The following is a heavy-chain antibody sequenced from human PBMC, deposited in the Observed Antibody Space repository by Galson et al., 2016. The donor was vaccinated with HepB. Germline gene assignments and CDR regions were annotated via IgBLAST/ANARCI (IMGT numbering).Heavy chain of an antibody. V-gene: IGHV3-33*01. CDR1: GXTFSRYG. Sequence: RLSCAASGXTFSRYGMHWVRXAPGKGLEXXXGIWNDGSNKYYADSVRGRFTISRDNARNSLYLQMNSLEPEDSALYYCVRDMAPGGAGVWGQGTTVTVSS. CDR2: IWNDGSNK. CDR3: VRDMAPGGAGV. D-gene: IGHD3-16*01. J-gene: IGHJ6*02.